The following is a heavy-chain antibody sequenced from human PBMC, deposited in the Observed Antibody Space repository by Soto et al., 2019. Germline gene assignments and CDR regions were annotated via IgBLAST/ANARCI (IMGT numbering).Heavy chain of an antibody. Sequence: EVQLVESGGGLVQPGGSLKLSCAASGFTFSGSAMHWVRQASGKGLEWVGRIRSKATSYATAYAASVKGRFTISRDDSKNTAYLQMNSLKTEDTAVYYCTSPRNYDWDDYWGQGTLVTVSS. CDR2: IRSKATSYAT. V-gene: IGHV3-73*02. D-gene: IGHD3-3*01. CDR3: TSPRNYDWDDY. CDR1: GFTFSGSA. J-gene: IGHJ4*02.